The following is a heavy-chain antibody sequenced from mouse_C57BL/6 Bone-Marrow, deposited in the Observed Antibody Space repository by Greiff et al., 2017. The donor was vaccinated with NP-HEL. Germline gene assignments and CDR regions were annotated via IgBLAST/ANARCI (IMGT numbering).Heavy chain of an antibody. D-gene: IGHD2-12*01. Sequence: LQQSGAEPVRPGAFVKLSRTASGFHIQDVHMHWVKQRPEQGPEWIGWIDSENGDTELASKFQGKATITADTSSNPAYRQTTCLTSEDTAVYCCATFSYQVAYGGQGTLVTGSA. J-gene: IGHJ3*01. V-gene: IGHV14-4*01. CDR3: ATFSYQVAY. CDR1: GFHIQDVH. CDR2: IDSENGDT.